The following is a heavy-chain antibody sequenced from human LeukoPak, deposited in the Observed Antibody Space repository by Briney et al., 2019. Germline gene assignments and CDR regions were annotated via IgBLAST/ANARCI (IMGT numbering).Heavy chain of an antibody. CDR2: ISYDGSNK. V-gene: IGHV3-30*03. Sequence: GGSLRLSCAASGFTFSGYGMHWVRQAPGKGLEWVAVISYDGSNKYYADSVKGRFTISRDNSKNTLYLQMNSLRAEDTAVYYCAVGYWYFDYWGQGTLVTVSS. J-gene: IGHJ4*02. CDR3: AVGYWYFDY. D-gene: IGHD3-22*01. CDR1: GFTFSGYG.